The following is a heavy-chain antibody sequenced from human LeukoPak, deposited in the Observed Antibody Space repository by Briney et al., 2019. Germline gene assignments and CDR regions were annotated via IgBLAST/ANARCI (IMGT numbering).Heavy chain of an antibody. CDR3: ARGVPAAPPYYYYYYMDV. Sequence: ASVKVSCKASGYTFTGYHMHWVRQAPGQGLEWMGWINPNSGGTNYAQKFQGRVTMTRDTSISTAYMELSRLRSDDTAVYYCARGVPAAPPYYYYYYMDVWGKGTTVTVSS. CDR2: INPNSGGT. D-gene: IGHD2-2*01. V-gene: IGHV1-2*02. J-gene: IGHJ6*03. CDR1: GYTFTGYH.